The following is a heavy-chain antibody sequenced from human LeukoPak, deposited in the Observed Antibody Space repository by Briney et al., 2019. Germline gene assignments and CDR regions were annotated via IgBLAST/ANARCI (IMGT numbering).Heavy chain of an antibody. D-gene: IGHD6-13*01. V-gene: IGHV3-21*01. CDR3: ARAHRIAAAGYVSLNWSDP. Sequence: NAGGSLRLSCAASGFTFSSYSMNWVRQAPGKGLEWVSSISSSSSYIYYADSVKGRFTISRDNAKNSLYLQMNSLRAEDTAVYYCARAHRIAAAGYVSLNWSDPWGQGTLVTVSS. CDR1: GFTFSSYS. J-gene: IGHJ5*02. CDR2: ISSSSSYI.